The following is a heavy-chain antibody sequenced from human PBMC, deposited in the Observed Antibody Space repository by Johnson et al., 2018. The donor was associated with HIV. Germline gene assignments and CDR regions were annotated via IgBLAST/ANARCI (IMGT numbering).Heavy chain of an antibody. CDR3: AREWSGGSCYPLDHDAFDI. D-gene: IGHD2-15*01. CDR1: GFTFGDYA. CDR2: IRSKAYGGTT. J-gene: IGHJ3*02. Sequence: VQLVESGGGLVQPGRSLRLSCTASGFTFGDYAMSWVRQAPGKGLEWVGFIRSKAYGGTTEYAASVKGRFTMSRDNSKNTLYLQLNSLRAEDTAVYYCAREWSGGSCYPLDHDAFDIWGQGTMVTVSS. V-gene: IGHV3-49*04.